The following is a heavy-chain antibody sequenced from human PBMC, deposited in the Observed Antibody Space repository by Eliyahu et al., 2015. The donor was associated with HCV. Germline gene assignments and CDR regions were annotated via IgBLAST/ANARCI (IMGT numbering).Heavy chain of an antibody. J-gene: IGHJ5*02. CDR1: GFSVSSSY. CDR3: ATHRRRQVGITFGH. CDR2: IYSGGST. V-gene: IGHV3-66*02. D-gene: IGHD1-26*01. Sequence: EVQLLESGGGLVQPGGSLRLSCAASGFSVSSSYMTWVRQAPGKGLEWVSVIYSGGSTFYADSLKGRFTISRDESKNILYLQIDSLRPEDTAVYYCATHRRRQVGITFGHWGQGTLVTVSS.